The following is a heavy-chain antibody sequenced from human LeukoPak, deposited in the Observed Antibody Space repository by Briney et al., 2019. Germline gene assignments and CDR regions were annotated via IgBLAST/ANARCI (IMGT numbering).Heavy chain of an antibody. CDR1: GLTFSSHW. CDR3: AKGGKWDVTPFDY. J-gene: IGHJ4*02. V-gene: IGHV3-23*01. Sequence: GGSLRLSCAASGLTFSSHWMNWVRQAPGKGLEWVSTISGGGGSTYYADSVKGRFTISRDNSKNTLYLQVNSLRAEDTAVYYCAKGGKWDVTPFDYWGQGTLVTVSS. CDR2: ISGGGGST. D-gene: IGHD1-26*01.